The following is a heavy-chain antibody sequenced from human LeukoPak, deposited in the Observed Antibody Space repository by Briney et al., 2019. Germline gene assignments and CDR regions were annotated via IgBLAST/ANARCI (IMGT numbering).Heavy chain of an antibody. CDR1: GFTFSRYN. CDR3: TRVDYYCSGGSCHATAFDY. V-gene: IGHV3-21*01. D-gene: IGHD2-15*01. CDR2: ISTSSRDI. J-gene: IGHJ4*02. Sequence: IPGGSLRLSWRASGFTFSRYNMNWVRQAPGKGVEGVSSISTSSRDIYYADAVKGRITIYRDNAKNSVYMQMNRLRAGDTAVYYCTRVDYYCSGGSCHATAFDYWGQGTLVTVSS.